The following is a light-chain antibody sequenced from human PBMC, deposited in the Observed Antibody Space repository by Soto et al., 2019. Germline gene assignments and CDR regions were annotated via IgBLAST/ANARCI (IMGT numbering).Light chain of an antibody. CDR3: QQYNDWPLLT. V-gene: IGKV3-15*01. J-gene: IGKJ4*01. Sequence: EIVLTQSPATLSVSPGERATLSCRASQSVASYLAWYHQKPGQAPRLLIYGASTRATGVPARFSGSGSGTEFTLTIRSLQSEDFAVYYCQQYNDWPLLTFGGGTKVEIK. CDR1: QSVASY. CDR2: GAS.